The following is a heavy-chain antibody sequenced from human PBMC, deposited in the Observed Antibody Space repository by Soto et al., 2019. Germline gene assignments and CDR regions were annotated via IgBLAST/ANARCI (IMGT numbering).Heavy chain of an antibody. Sequence: QVQLVESGGGVVQPGGSVRLSCTASGFTLGAYVMHWVRQAQGKGPEWVAAISADGRDLFYAASVEGRFTISRDNSQNTLFMQTNSLTSEDTSVYSCAKSVPDPACRGGGCHRTFDYWGQGTLVTVSS. D-gene: IGHD2-15*01. J-gene: IGHJ4*02. CDR1: GFTLGAYV. V-gene: IGHV3-30*18. CDR2: ISADGRDL. CDR3: AKSVPDPACRGGGCHRTFDY.